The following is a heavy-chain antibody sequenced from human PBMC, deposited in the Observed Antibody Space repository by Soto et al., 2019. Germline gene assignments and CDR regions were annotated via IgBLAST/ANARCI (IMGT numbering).Heavy chain of an antibody. D-gene: IGHD3-3*01. CDR2: IYSGGST. CDR3: ARSNVLRFLKWLPTPENYFDY. Sequence: PGGSLRLSCAASGFTVSSNYMSWVRQAPGKGLEWVSVIYSGGSTYYADSVKGRFTISRDNSKNTLYLQMNSLRAEDTAVYYCARSNVLRFLKWLPTPENYFDYWGQGTLVTAPQ. J-gene: IGHJ4*02. V-gene: IGHV3-66*01. CDR1: GFTVSSNY.